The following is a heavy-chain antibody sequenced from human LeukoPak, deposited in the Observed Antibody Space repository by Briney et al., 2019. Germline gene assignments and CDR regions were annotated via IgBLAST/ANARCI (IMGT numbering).Heavy chain of an antibody. J-gene: IGHJ4*02. Sequence: ASVKVSCKASGYTFTSYGISWVRQAPGQGLEWMGWISACNGNTNYAQKLQGRVTMTTDTSTSTAYMELRSLRSDDTAVYYCARGGFRSGYGTLYYFDYWGQGTLVTVSS. V-gene: IGHV1-18*01. CDR3: ARGGFRSGYGTLYYFDY. D-gene: IGHD5-12*01. CDR1: GYTFTSYG. CDR2: ISACNGNT.